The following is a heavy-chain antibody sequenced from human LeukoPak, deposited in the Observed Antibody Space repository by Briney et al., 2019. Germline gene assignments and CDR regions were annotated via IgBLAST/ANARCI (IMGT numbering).Heavy chain of an antibody. V-gene: IGHV3-74*01. CDR1: GFTFGSYW. J-gene: IGHJ4*02. Sequence: EGSLRLSCVASGFTFGSYWMHWVRQAPGKGLVWVSRINSDGSSTSYADSVKGRFTISRDNAKNTLYLQMNSLRAEDTAVYYCVRAGEMATALFDYWGQGTLVTVSS. D-gene: IGHD5-24*01. CDR2: INSDGSST. CDR3: VRAGEMATALFDY.